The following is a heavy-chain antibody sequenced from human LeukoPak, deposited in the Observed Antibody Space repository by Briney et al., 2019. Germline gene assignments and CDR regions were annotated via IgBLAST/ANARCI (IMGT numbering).Heavy chain of an antibody. CDR2: ISKNGDST. CDR1: GFTFSLYV. V-gene: IGHV3-64D*06. D-gene: IGHD1-26*01. CDR3: LARREAYDI. Sequence: GGSLRLSCSASGFTFSLYVMHWVRQAPGKGLEYVSGISKNGDSTYYADSVKGRFTISRDNSKNTLYFQMSSLRTEDTAVYYCLARREAYDIWGQGTMVTVSS. J-gene: IGHJ3*02.